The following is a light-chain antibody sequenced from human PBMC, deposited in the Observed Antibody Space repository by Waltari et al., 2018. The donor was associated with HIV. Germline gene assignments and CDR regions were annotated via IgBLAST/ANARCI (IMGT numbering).Light chain of an antibody. V-gene: IGKV3-20*01. Sequence: DIVLTQSPGTLSLSPVERATLSCRASQSFSSSYLAWYQQTPGQAPRLLIYGISSRVTGTPDRFSGSGSGTDFTLTISRLEPEDFAVYYCQQYGSSRYTFGQGTKLEIK. J-gene: IGKJ2*01. CDR1: QSFSSSY. CDR2: GIS. CDR3: QQYGSSRYT.